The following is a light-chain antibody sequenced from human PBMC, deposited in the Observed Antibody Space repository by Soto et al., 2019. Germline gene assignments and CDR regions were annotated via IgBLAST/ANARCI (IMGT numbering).Light chain of an antibody. CDR1: QDIGIF. CDR2: GAT. Sequence: IQMTQSPSSLYASIGGRVTISCRASQDIGIFLAWFQQKPGEAPKSLIYGATHLQSGVPLRVSGSGSGKDFTLTISSLQPEDFASYYCLQYDTLSHTFGQGTSLEI. J-gene: IGKJ2*01. CDR3: LQYDTLSHT. V-gene: IGKV1-16*01.